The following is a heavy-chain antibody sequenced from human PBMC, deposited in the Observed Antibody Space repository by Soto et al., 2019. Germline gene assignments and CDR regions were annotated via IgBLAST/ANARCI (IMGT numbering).Heavy chain of an antibody. J-gene: IGHJ3*02. CDR1: GFTFSVYA. Sequence: EGQLLEFGGGLVQPGGSLSLSCSASGFTFSVYAMNWVRQAPGRGLEWISAISATGDYTAYADSVKGRFTISRDNSVSALYLRMSSLRIDDTAMYYCAHPRGYGVFDAYDIWGQGTMVTVS. CDR3: AHPRGYGVFDAYDI. V-gene: IGHV3-23*01. D-gene: IGHD4-17*01. CDR2: ISATGDYT.